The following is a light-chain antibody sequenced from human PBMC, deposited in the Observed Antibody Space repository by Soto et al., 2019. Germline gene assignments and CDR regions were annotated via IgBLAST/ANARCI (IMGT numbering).Light chain of an antibody. Sequence: QSALTQPASVSGSPGQSITIPCTGTSRDVGGYNYVSWFQQHPGKAPKLMIYEVSNRPSGVSNRFSGSKSGNTASLTISGLRAEDEADYYCTSYTTSSIVVFGGGTKVTVL. CDR1: SRDVGGYNY. V-gene: IGLV2-14*01. J-gene: IGLJ2*01. CDR3: TSYTTSSIVV. CDR2: EVS.